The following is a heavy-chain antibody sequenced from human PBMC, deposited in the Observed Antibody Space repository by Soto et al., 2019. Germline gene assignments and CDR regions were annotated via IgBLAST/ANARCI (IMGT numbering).Heavy chain of an antibody. CDR3: ARVRSGYSPSSYYYGLDV. V-gene: IGHV2-70*01. D-gene: IGHD3-3*01. CDR2: INWEDDK. J-gene: IGHJ6*02. Sequence: GSGPTLVNPTQTLTLTCNFSGFSLSSSGMCVSWIRQPPGKALEWLALINWEDDKFYSTPLKTRLTLSKDTSKNQVVLTMTDMDPVDTATYYCARVRSGYSPSSYYYGLDVWGQGTTVTVSS. CDR1: GFSLSSSGMC.